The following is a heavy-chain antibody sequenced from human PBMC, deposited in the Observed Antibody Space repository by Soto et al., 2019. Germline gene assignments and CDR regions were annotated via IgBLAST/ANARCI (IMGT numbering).Heavy chain of an antibody. J-gene: IGHJ4*02. Sequence: GGSLRLSFAASGFTFSDYYISWIRQAPGKGLEWVSYISSSSSYTNYADSVKGRFTISRDNAKNSLYLQMNSLRAEDTVVYYCAREFADYGDTTPPGCGQGTLVTVSS. CDR2: ISSSSSYT. CDR3: AREFADYGDTTPPG. D-gene: IGHD4-17*01. V-gene: IGHV3-11*05. CDR1: GFTFSDYY.